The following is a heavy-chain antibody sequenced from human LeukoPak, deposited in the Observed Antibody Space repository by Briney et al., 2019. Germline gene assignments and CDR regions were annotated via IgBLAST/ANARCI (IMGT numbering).Heavy chain of an antibody. J-gene: IGHJ2*01. CDR3: AREEREGCNYYWYFDL. CDR2: ISSSSSYI. Sequence: RSGGSLRLSCAASGFTFSSYSMNWVRQAPGKGLEWVSSISSSSSYIYYADSVKGRFTISRDNAKNSLYLQMNSLRAEDTAVYYCAREEREGCNYYWYFDLWGRGTLVTVSS. V-gene: IGHV3-21*01. D-gene: IGHD5-24*01. CDR1: GFTFSSYS.